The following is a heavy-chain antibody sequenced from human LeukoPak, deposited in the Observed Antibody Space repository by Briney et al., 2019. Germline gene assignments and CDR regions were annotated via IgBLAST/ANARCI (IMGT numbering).Heavy chain of an antibody. V-gene: IGHV3-21*01. CDR2: ISSSSSYK. CDR3: ARALGEMATTNSDY. Sequence: GGSLRLSCAASGFTFSTYTMNWVRQAPGKGLEWVSYISSSSSYKYYAPSVKGRFTISRDNAKNSLYLQINTLSAADKYVYYCARALGEMATTNSDYWGQGTLVTVSS. D-gene: IGHD5-24*01. J-gene: IGHJ4*02. CDR1: GFTFSTYT.